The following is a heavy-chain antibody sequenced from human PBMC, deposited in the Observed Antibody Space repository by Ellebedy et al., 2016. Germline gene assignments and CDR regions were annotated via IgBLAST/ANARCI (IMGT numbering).Heavy chain of an antibody. D-gene: IGHD2-21*02. V-gene: IGHV4-59*08. J-gene: IGHJ6*02. CDR1: GGSISSYY. Sequence: SETLSLTXTVSGGSISSYYWSWIRQPPGKGLEWIGYIYYSGSTNYNPSLKSRVTISVDTSKNQFSLKLSSVTAADTAVYYCARHHAVEYRTYCGGDCFPNDGMDVWGQGTTVTVSS. CDR2: IYYSGST. CDR3: ARHHAVEYRTYCGGDCFPNDGMDV.